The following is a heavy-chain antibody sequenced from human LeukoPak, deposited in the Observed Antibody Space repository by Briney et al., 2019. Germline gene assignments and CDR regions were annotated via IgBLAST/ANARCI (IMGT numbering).Heavy chain of an antibody. CDR2: INHSGST. CDR3: ARGQRGYSYGDDY. V-gene: IGHV4-34*01. CDR1: GGSFSGYY. D-gene: IGHD5-18*01. Sequence: PSETLSLTCAVYGGSFSGYYWSWIRQPPGKGLEWIGEINHSGSTNYSPSLKSRVTISVDTSKNQFSLKLSSVTAADTAVYYCARGQRGYSYGDDYWGQGTLVTVSS. J-gene: IGHJ4*02.